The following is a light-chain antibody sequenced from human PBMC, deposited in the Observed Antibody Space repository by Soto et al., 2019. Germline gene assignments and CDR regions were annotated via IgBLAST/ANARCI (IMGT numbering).Light chain of an antibody. V-gene: IGKV3-20*01. CDR1: QIVSTKS. J-gene: IGKJ3*01. Sequence: EIVWTQSPGTLSVSPGARATVSCRTRQIVSTKSLVWYQHKPGQAPRLLIYGASSRSTGIPDRFMGSGSETDFTLTTSRLESEDSALYYCHLCDSSFSFGPGINVDIK. CDR3: HLCDSSFS. CDR2: GAS.